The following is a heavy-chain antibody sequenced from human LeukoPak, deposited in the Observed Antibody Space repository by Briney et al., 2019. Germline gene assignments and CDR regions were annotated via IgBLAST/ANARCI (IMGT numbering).Heavy chain of an antibody. CDR3: ASTLQPTTIAVADLDY. CDR1: GFTFSSYA. V-gene: IGHV3-30-3*01. Sequence: PGGSLRLSCAASGFTFSSYAMHWVRQAPGKGLEWVAVISYDGSNKYYADSVKGRFTISRDNSKNTVYLQMNSLRAEDTAVCYCASTLQPTTIAVADLDYWGQGTLVTVSA. CDR2: ISYDGSNK. D-gene: IGHD6-19*01. J-gene: IGHJ4*02.